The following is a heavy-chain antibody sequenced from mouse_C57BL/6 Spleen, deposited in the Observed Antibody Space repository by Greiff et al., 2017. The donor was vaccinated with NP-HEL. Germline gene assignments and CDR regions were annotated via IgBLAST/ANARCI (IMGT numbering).Heavy chain of an antibody. CDR2: IYPSDSYP. CDR3: ATTRWLRAMDD. CDR1: GYTFTSYW. Sequence: QVQLQQPGAELVRPGSSVKLSCKASGYTFTSYWLVWLMQRPVHGLAWIGNIYPSDSYPPYNQKFKDKATLTVDKSSSTAYMQLSSLTSEDSAVNDCATTRWLRAMDDRGQGTSVTVSS. D-gene: IGHD2-3*01. V-gene: IGHV1-61*01. J-gene: IGHJ4*01.